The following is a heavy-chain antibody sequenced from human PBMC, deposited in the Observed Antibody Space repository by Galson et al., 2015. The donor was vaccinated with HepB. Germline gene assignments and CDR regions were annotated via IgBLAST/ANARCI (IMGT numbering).Heavy chain of an antibody. D-gene: IGHD4-11*01. V-gene: IGHV1-69*04. CDR1: GGTFSSYA. Sequence: SVKVSCKASGGTFSSYAISWVRQAPGQGLEWMGRIIPILGIANYAQKFQGRVTITADKSTSTAYMELSSLRSEDTAVYYCARTPHYTDRPLYYYYYMDVWGKGTTVTVSS. J-gene: IGHJ6*03. CDR2: IIPILGIA. CDR3: ARTPHYTDRPLYYYYYMDV.